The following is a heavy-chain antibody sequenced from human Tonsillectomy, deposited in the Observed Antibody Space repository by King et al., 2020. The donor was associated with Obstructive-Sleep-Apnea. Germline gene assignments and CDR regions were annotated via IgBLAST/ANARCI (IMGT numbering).Heavy chain of an antibody. V-gene: IGHV3-30*18. CDR3: AKDVYSGSYIYYYYGMYV. CDR1: GFTFSSYG. J-gene: IGHJ6*02. CDR2: ISMDGSNK. D-gene: IGHD1-26*01. Sequence: VQLVESGGGVVQPGRSLRLSCAASGFTFSSYGMHWVRQAPGKGLEWVAGISMDGSNKYYADSGKGRFTISRDNSKKKLYLQMNSQRAEDTAVYYCAKDVYSGSYIYYYYGMYVWGQGTTVTVSS.